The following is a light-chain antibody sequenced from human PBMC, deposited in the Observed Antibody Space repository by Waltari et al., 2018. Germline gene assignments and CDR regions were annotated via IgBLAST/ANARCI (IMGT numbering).Light chain of an antibody. V-gene: IGKV1-39*01. CDR3: QQSYSTPLT. Sequence: DIQMTQSPSSLSASVGDSVTITCRASQCISNYLNWYQQKPGKATKLLIYAASSLQTVVPSRFSGSGSETDFSLTISSLQPEDFATYSCQQSYSTPLTFGGGTKVEIK. CDR1: QCISNY. J-gene: IGKJ4*01. CDR2: AAS.